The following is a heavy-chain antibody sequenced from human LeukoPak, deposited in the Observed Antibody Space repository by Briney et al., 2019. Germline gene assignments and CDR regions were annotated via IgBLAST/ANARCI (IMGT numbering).Heavy chain of an antibody. V-gene: IGHV3-30*02. CDR2: IRYDGNNK. CDR3: AKDTGDYYDTSGNYYAGWFDP. Sequence: WVRQPPGKGPEWVAFIRYDGNNKYFADSVKGRFTISRDNSKNTVYLQMNSLKPEDTAVYHCAKDTGDYYDTSGNYYAGWFDPWGQGTLVTVSS. J-gene: IGHJ5*02. D-gene: IGHD3-22*01.